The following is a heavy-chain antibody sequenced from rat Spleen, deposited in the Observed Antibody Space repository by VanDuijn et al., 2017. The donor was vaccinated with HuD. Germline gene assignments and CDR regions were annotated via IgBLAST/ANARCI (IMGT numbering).Heavy chain of an antibody. J-gene: IGHJ3*01. V-gene: IGHV5-31*01. D-gene: IGHD4-1*01. Sequence: EVQLVESGGGLVQPGGSLKLSCITSGFAFNNYWMTWIRQAPGKGLEWISSITKTGGSSYYSDSVKGRFTVSRDDAKSTLHLQMDSLRSEDTATYYCTTYGGLRNWFAYWGQGTLVTVSS. CDR1: GFAFNNYW. CDR3: TTYGGLRNWFAY. CDR2: ITKTGGSS.